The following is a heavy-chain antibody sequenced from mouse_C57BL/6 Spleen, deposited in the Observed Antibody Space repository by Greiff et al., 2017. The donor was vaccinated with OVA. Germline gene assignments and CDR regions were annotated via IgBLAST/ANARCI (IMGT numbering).Heavy chain of an antibody. CDR2: INPNNGGT. D-gene: IGHD4-1*02. CDR1: GYTFTDYN. V-gene: IGHV1-22*01. J-gene: IGHJ2*01. Sequence: EVQLVESGPELVKPGASVKMSCKASGYTFTDYNMHWVKQSHGKSLEWIGYINPNNGGTSYNQKFKGKATLTVNKSSSTAYMELRSLTSEDSAVYYCARWPTGSVYCDYWGQGTTRTVSS. CDR3: ARWPTGSVYCDY.